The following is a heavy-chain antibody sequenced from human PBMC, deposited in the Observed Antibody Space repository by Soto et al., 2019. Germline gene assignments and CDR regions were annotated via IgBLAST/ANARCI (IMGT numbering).Heavy chain of an antibody. V-gene: IGHV3-33*01. CDR3: ARDAVYYGSGSYYFDY. CDR1: GFTFSSYG. D-gene: IGHD3-10*01. Sequence: QVQLVESGGGVVQPGRSLRLSCAASGFTFSSYGMHWVRQAPGKGLEWVAVIWYDGSNKYYADSVKGRFTISRDNSKNTLYLQMNSLRAEDTAVYYCARDAVYYGSGSYYFDYWGQGTLVTVSS. CDR2: IWYDGSNK. J-gene: IGHJ4*02.